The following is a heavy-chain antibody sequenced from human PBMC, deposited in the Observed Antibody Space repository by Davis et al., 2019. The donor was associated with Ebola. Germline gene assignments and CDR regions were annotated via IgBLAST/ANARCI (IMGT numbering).Heavy chain of an antibody. V-gene: IGHV3-9*01. CDR1: GFTFDDYA. Sequence: PGGSLRLSCAASGFTFDDYAMHWVRQAPGKGLEWVSGISWNSGSIGYADSVKGRFTISRDNAKNSLYLQMNSLRAEDTALYYCAKEGGNSVLFALDYWGQGTLVTVSS. CDR3: AKEGGNSVLFALDY. D-gene: IGHD4-23*01. J-gene: IGHJ4*02. CDR2: ISWNSGSI.